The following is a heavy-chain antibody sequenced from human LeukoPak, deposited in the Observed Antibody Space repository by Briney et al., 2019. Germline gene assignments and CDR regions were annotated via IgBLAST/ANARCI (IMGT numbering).Heavy chain of an antibody. V-gene: IGHV3-21*01. J-gene: IGHJ4*02. CDR2: ISSSSSYI. CDR1: GFTFSSYS. Sequence: GGSLRLSCAASGFTFSSYSMNWVRQAPGKGLEWVSSISSSSSYIYYADSVKGRFTISRDNAKNSLYLQMNSLRAEDTAVYYCARDKYSSSGECDYWGQGTLVTVSS. D-gene: IGHD6-6*01. CDR3: ARDKYSSSGECDY.